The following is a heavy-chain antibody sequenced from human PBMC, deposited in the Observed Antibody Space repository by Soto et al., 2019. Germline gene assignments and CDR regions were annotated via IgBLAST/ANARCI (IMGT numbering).Heavy chain of an antibody. Sequence: QVQLQQWGAGLLKPSETLSLTCAVYGGSFSGYYWSWIRQPPGKGLEWMGEINHSGSTNYNPSLKSRVTISVDTSKNQFSLKLSSVTAADTAVYYCAKIAAAGMGYYYYGMDVWGQGTTVTVSS. CDR1: GGSFSGYY. V-gene: IGHV4-34*01. J-gene: IGHJ6*02. D-gene: IGHD6-13*01. CDR3: AKIAAAGMGYYYYGMDV. CDR2: INHSGST.